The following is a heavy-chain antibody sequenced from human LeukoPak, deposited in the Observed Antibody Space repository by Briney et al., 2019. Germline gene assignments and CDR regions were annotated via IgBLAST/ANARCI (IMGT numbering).Heavy chain of an antibody. Sequence: PGGSLRLSCAASGFTFSNAWMSWVRQAPGKGLEWVGRIKKNTDGGTTDYAAPVKGRFTISRDDSKDTLYLQMDSLKTEDTAVYYCTTTYTLWGQGTLVTVSS. CDR1: GFTFSNAW. J-gene: IGHJ4*02. D-gene: IGHD2-2*02. V-gene: IGHV3-15*01. CDR2: IKKNTDGGTT. CDR3: TTTYTL.